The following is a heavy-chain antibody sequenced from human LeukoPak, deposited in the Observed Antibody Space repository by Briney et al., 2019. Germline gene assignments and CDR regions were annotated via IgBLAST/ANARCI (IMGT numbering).Heavy chain of an antibody. V-gene: IGHV3-48*04. CDR2: ISSSSSTI. CDR3: ARAKYYGSGRPWGFDP. Sequence: PGGSLRLSCAASGFTFSSYSVNWVRQAPGKGLEWVSYISSSSSTIYYADSVKGRFTISRDNAKNSLYLQMNSLRAEDTAVYYCARAKYYGSGRPWGFDPWGQGTLVTVSS. D-gene: IGHD3-10*01. CDR1: GFTFSSYS. J-gene: IGHJ5*02.